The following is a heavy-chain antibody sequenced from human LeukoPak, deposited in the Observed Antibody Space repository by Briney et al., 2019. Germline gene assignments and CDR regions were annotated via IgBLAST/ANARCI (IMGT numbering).Heavy chain of an antibody. D-gene: IGHD3-10*01. CDR3: ATDSHNLPPKLMVRGFMDV. Sequence: ASVKVSCKVSGYTLTELSMHWVRQAPGKGLEWRGGLVLENGETIYAQKFQGRVTMTEDTSTDTAYMELSSLRSEDKAVYYCATDSHNLPPKLMVRGFMDVWGQGTTVTVSS. J-gene: IGHJ6*02. V-gene: IGHV1-24*01. CDR1: GYTLTELS. CDR2: LVLENGET.